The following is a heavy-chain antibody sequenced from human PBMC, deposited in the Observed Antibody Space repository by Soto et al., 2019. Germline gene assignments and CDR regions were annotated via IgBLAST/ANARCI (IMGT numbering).Heavy chain of an antibody. Sequence: QLQLQESGPGLVKPSETLSLTCTVSGGSISSSSYYWGWIRQPPGKGLEWIGSIYYSGSTYYNPSLKSRVTISVDTSKNQFSLKLSSVTAADTAVYYCASGITMIVVVTGDDAFDIWGQGTMVTVSS. CDR3: ASGITMIVVVTGDDAFDI. V-gene: IGHV4-39*01. CDR1: GGSISSSSYY. CDR2: IYYSGST. J-gene: IGHJ3*02. D-gene: IGHD3-22*01.